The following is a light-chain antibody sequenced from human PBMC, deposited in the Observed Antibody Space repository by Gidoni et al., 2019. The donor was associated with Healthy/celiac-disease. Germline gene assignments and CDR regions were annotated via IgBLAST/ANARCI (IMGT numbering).Light chain of an antibody. V-gene: IGKV1-5*01. CDR3: QQYNSYSQT. CDR1: QSISIW. Sequence: DIQMTQSPSTLSASVGDRVTITCRASQSISIWLAWYQQKPGTAPKLLIYDASSLESGVPSRVSGSGSGTEFTLTISSLQPDDFATYYCQQYNSYSQTFGQGTKLEIK. CDR2: DAS. J-gene: IGKJ2*01.